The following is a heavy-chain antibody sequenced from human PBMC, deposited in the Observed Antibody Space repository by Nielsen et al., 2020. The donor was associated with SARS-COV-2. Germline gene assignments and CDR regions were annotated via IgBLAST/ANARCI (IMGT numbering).Heavy chain of an antibody. CDR1: GLTFSSYA. CDR3: ARATAMVTSHAFDI. V-gene: IGHV3-21*01. Sequence: GESLKISCSASGLTFSSYAMSWVRQAPGKGLEWVSSISSSSSYIYYADSVKGRFTISRDNAKNSLYLQMNSLRAEDTAVYYCARATAMVTSHAFDIWGQGTMVTVSS. CDR2: ISSSSSYI. D-gene: IGHD5-18*01. J-gene: IGHJ3*02.